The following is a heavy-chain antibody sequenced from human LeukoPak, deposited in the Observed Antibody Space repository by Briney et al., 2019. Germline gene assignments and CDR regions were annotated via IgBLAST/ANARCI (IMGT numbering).Heavy chain of an antibody. CDR3: AKMGGSGYYLATYFDY. CDR1: GFTFRSYA. D-gene: IGHD3-22*01. CDR2: ISGSGRST. Sequence: GGSLRLSCAASGFTFRSYAMSWVRQAPGKGLEWVSVISGSGRSTYYADSMKGRSTISRDTSKNTLYLQMNSLRAEDTAVYYCAKMGGSGYYLATYFDYWGQGTLVTVSS. V-gene: IGHV3-23*01. J-gene: IGHJ4*02.